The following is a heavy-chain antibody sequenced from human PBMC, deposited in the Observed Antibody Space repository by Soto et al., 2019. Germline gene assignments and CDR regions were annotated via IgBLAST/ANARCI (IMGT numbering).Heavy chain of an antibody. CDR2: INADGSEK. CDR3: AKAKFYYHSSPYDY. D-gene: IGHD2-8*01. V-gene: IGHV3-43D*04. Sequence: GVSLRLSCSVSGCTFADYAVHWVRQSAGKGLEWVSFINADGSEKYYADSVRGRFTISRDNSKDSFYLQMNSLRLEDTAMYYCAKAKFYYHSSPYDYWGQGTLLTVSS. J-gene: IGHJ4*02. CDR1: GCTFADYA.